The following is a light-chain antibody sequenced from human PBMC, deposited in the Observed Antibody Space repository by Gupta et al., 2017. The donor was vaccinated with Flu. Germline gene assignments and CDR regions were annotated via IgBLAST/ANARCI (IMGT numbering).Light chain of an antibody. V-gene: IGLV1-47*01. J-gene: IGLJ2*01. CDR2: RNN. CDR3: ASWDDSLSAVV. Sequence: QSVLTQPPSASGTPGQRVSLSCSGSSSTVGSNSVHWYQQLPGTAPKLLIFRNNQRPSGVPDRFSGSKSGASASLAISGLRSDDEADYYCASWDDSLSAVVFGGGTKLTVL. CDR1: SSTVGSNS.